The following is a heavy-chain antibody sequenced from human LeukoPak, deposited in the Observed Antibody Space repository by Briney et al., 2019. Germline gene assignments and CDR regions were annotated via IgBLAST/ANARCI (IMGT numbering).Heavy chain of an antibody. D-gene: IGHD7-27*01. Sequence: PGGSLRLPCAASGFTLSNNGMSWVRHAPGKGLEWVSGISGSGGTTYYADSVKGRFTISRDNFKNTLYLQMDRLRAEDTAVYFCAEVGIYNWFDPWGQGTLVTVSS. CDR2: ISGSGGTT. CDR1: GFTLSNNG. CDR3: AEVGIYNWFDP. V-gene: IGHV3-23*01. J-gene: IGHJ5*02.